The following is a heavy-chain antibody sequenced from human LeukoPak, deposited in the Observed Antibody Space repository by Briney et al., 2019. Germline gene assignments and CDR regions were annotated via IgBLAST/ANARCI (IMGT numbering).Heavy chain of an antibody. CDR1: GYTFTSYW. Sequence: GESLQISCKGSGYTFTSYWIAWVRQMPGKGLEWMGIIYPGDSDTRYSPSFQGQVTISADKSISTAYLQWSSLKASDTAMYYCARQYCSGGSCYFPFYGMDVWGQGTTVTVSS. CDR3: ARQYCSGGSCYFPFYGMDV. J-gene: IGHJ6*02. CDR2: IYPGDSDT. D-gene: IGHD2-15*01. V-gene: IGHV5-51*01.